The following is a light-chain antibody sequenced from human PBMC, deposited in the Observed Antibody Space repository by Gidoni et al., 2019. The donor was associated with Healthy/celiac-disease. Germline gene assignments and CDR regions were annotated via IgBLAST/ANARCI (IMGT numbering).Light chain of an antibody. CDR2: GKN. Sequence: SSELTQDPAVSVALGQTVRITCQGDSLRSYYASWYQQKPGQAPVRVIYGKNNRPSWIPDRFSGSRSGNTASLTLTGAQAEDEADYYCNSWDSSGNHVVFGGGTKLTVL. J-gene: IGLJ2*01. CDR3: NSWDSSGNHVV. V-gene: IGLV3-19*02. CDR1: SLRSYY.